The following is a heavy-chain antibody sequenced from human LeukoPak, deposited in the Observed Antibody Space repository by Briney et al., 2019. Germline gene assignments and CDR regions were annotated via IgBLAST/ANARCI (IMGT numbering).Heavy chain of an antibody. CDR1: RYSISNGYY. D-gene: IGHD3-3*01. J-gene: IGHJ4*02. V-gene: IGHV4-38-2*02. CDR3: ARGAEYYAIWRGYAGYSDY. Sequence: SETLSLTCTVSRYSISNGYYWGWIRQPPGKGLEWVGSISHRGSTYYNPSLRSRITISLDRSKQKFSLKLTSVTAADTAVYFCARGAEYYAIWRGYAGYSDYWGQGISVTVSS. CDR2: ISHRGST.